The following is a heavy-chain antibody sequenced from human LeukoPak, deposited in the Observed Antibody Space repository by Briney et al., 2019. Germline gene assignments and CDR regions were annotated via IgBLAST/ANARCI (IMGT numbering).Heavy chain of an antibody. Sequence: PGGSLRLSCAASGFTFSSYGMSWIRQAPGKGLEWVSGISGSGAITYYADAVTGRFTISRDNSKNALYLQMNSLRAEDTAVYYCPNVGYRDSSAPGYWGQGTLVTVS. D-gene: IGHD6-19*01. CDR3: PNVGYRDSSAPGY. CDR1: GFTFSSYG. V-gene: IGHV3-23*01. J-gene: IGHJ4*02. CDR2: ISGSGAIT.